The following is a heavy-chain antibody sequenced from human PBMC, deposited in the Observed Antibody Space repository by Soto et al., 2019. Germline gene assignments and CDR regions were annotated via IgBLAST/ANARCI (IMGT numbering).Heavy chain of an antibody. V-gene: IGHV3-23*01. CDR1: GFTFSSYA. CDR3: AKLYDFWSGYYSGQPSYYFDY. D-gene: IGHD3-3*01. J-gene: IGHJ4*02. CDR2: ISGSGGST. Sequence: EVQLLESGGGLVQPGGSLRLSCAASGFTFSSYAMSWVRQAPGKGLEWVSAISGSGGSTYYADPVKGRFTISRDNSKNTLYLQMNSLRAEDTAVYYCAKLYDFWSGYYSGQPSYYFDYWGQGTLVTVSS.